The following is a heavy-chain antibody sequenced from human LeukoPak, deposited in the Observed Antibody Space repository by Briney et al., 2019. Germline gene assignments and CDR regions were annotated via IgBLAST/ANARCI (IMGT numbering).Heavy chain of an antibody. D-gene: IGHD2-2*01. J-gene: IGHJ4*02. CDR1: GESFSGHY. CDR2: INHSGST. V-gene: IGHV4-34*01. Sequence: PSETLSLTCAVYGESFSGHYWTWIRQPPGKGLEWIGEINHSGSTNYNPSLKSRVTISLDTSKSQFSLKLYSVTAADTAMYYCARGRDTNIWPLDYWGQGTLVTVSS. CDR3: ARGRDTNIWPLDY.